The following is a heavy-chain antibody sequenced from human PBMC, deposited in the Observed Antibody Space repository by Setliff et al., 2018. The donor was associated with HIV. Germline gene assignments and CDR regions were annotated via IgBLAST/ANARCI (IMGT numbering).Heavy chain of an antibody. CDR3: AITSRGYSLQRGGAFDI. CDR1: GDTFTTYV. D-gene: IGHD3-22*01. V-gene: IGHV1-69*05. Sequence: SVRVSCKGSGDTFTTYVVSWVRQAPGQGLEWMGGRSPIFSTTNYAQKFQGRVTITTDESTSRAYMELSSLRSEDTAVYYCAITSRGYSLQRGGAFDIWGQGTLVTVSS. CDR2: RSPIFSTT. J-gene: IGHJ3*02.